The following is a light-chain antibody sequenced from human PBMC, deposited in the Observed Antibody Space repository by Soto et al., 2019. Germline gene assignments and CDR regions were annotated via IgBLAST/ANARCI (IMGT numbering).Light chain of an antibody. J-gene: IGKJ2*01. CDR2: GAS. V-gene: IGKV3-20*01. CDR1: RSVSSSY. CDR3: QHYGSSPPYT. Sequence: IVLTQSPDTLSLSPGERATLYCRASRSVSSSYLAWYQHKAGQAPRLLISGASNRATDIPDRFSGSESGTDFXXXXXXXXXXXXAXXYCQHYGSSPPYTXGXXXXXEIK.